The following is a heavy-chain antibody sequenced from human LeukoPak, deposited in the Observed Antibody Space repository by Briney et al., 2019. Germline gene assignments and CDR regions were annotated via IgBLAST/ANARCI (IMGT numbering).Heavy chain of an antibody. V-gene: IGHV4-59*01. Sequence: SETLSLTCTVSGGSISSYYWSWIRQPPGKGLEWIGYIYYSGSTNYNPSLKSRVTISVDTSKNQFSLKLSSVTAADTAVYYCARVDQVPAALYYFDYWGQGTLVTVSS. CDR2: IYYSGST. CDR3: ARVDQVPAALYYFDY. CDR1: GGSISSYY. J-gene: IGHJ4*02. D-gene: IGHD2-2*01.